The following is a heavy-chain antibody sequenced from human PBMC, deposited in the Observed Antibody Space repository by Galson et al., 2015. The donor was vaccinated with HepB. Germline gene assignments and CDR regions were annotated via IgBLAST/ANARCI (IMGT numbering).Heavy chain of an antibody. CDR2: ISSSSSYI. CDR3: ARAPGGYARVYYYYYMDV. CDR1: GFTFSSYS. V-gene: IGHV3-21*01. D-gene: IGHD5-12*01. Sequence: SLRLSCAASGFTFSSYSMNWVRQAPGKGLEWVSSISSSSSYIYYADSVKGRFTISRDNAKNSLYLQMNSLRAEDTAVYYCARAPGGYARVYYYYYMDVWGKGTTVTVSS. J-gene: IGHJ6*03.